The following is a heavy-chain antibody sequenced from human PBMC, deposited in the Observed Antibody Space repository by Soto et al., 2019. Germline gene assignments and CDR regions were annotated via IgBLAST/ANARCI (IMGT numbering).Heavy chain of an antibody. CDR3: ARVDSNSGVVPAEPGWFDP. Sequence: QVQLVQSGAEVKKPGSSVKVSCKASGGTFSSYAISWVRQAPGQGLEWMGGIIPSFGTANYAQKFQGRVTITADKSTSTAYMELSRLRSEDTAVYYCARVDSNSGVVPAEPGWFDPWGQGTLVTVSS. CDR1: GGTFSSYA. CDR2: IIPSFGTA. J-gene: IGHJ5*02. V-gene: IGHV1-69*06. D-gene: IGHD2-2*01.